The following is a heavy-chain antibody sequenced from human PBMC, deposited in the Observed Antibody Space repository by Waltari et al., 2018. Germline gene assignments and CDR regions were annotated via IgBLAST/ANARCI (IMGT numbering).Heavy chain of an antibody. CDR1: GGSISSGGYY. J-gene: IGHJ5*02. V-gene: IGHV4-31*03. CDR2: IYNTEST. CDR3: VRDRRDWFDP. Sequence: QVQLQESGPALVKPSQTLSLTCTVSGGSISSGGYYWTWIRQHPEKGLEWIGYIYNTESTFYNPSLKSRVTISSDTSKNQFSLRLSSVTAADTAVYYCVRDRRDWFDPWGQGTLVTVSS.